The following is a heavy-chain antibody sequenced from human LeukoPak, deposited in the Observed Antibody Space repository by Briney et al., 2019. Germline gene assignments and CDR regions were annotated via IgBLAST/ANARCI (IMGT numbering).Heavy chain of an antibody. J-gene: IGHJ6*02. V-gene: IGHV1-46*01. CDR1: GYTLIHYS. Sequence: ASVKGSCKASGYTLIHYSTHWVRQAPGQGLEGVGVIHPPRGRTNYAQKLQGRVTMTRDTSSSTVYMQLSSLRSEDTAMYYCARDNFGVDYYVRDVCGQGTTVTVSS. CDR2: IHPPRGRT. CDR3: ARDNFGVDYYVRDV. D-gene: IGHD4-17*01.